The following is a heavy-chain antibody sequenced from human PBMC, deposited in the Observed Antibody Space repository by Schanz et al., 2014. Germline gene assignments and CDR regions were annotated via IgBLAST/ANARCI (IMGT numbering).Heavy chain of an antibody. Sequence: QVQLVQSGAEVKKPGASVKVSCKASGYTFTTYAISWVRQAPGQGLEWMGWISGYSGNTNYAQKVQARVTMTTDTPTSTAYMELRNLRSDDTAVYYCTRVPGTSDLYDYWGQGTLVTVSS. CDR1: GYTFTTYA. J-gene: IGHJ4*02. CDR3: TRVPGTSDLYDY. V-gene: IGHV1-18*01. CDR2: ISGYSGNT.